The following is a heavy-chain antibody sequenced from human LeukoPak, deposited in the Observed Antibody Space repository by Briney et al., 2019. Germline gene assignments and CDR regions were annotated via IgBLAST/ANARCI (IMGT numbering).Heavy chain of an antibody. J-gene: IGHJ4*02. CDR3: AKSVVVIVPHEFDY. CDR1: GFTFRSYV. Sequence: GGSLRLSCAASGFTFRSYVMSWVRQAPGKGLEWVSAISGSGGSTYYADSVKGRFTISRDNFKNTLYLQMNSLRAEDTAVYYCAKSVVVIVPHEFDYWGQGTLVTVSS. CDR2: ISGSGGST. D-gene: IGHD3-3*01. V-gene: IGHV3-23*01.